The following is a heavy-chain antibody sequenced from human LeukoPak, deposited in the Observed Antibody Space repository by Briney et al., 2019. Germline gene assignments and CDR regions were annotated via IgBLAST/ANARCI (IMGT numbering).Heavy chain of an antibody. CDR2: ISYDGSNK. J-gene: IGHJ4*02. Sequence: GGSLRLSCAASGFTFSSYAMHWVRQAPGKGLEWVAVISYDGSNKYYADSVKGRFTISRDNSKNTLYLQMNSLRAEDTAVYYCARDLGGAYFYDSSGYFDYSGQGTLVTVSS. CDR1: GFTFSSYA. CDR3: ARDLGGAYFYDSSGYFDY. V-gene: IGHV3-30*04. D-gene: IGHD3-22*01.